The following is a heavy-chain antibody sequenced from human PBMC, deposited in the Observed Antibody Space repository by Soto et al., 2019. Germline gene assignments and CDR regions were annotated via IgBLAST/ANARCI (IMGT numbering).Heavy chain of an antibody. CDR2: ISYDGSNK. J-gene: IGHJ4*02. CDR3: AREPEGY. Sequence: QVQLVESGGGVVQPGRSLRLSCAASGFTFSSYAMHWVRQAPGKGLEWVAVISYDGSNKYYADSVKGRFTISRDNSKNTLYLQMNSLRAEDTAVYYCAREPEGYWGQGTLVTVSS. V-gene: IGHV3-30-3*01. CDR1: GFTFSSYA.